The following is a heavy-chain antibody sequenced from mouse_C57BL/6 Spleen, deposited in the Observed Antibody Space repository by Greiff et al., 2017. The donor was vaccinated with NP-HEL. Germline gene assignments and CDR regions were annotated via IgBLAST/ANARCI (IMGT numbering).Heavy chain of an antibody. CDR3: ARGGFYYGNYGAMDY. V-gene: IGHV1-53*01. CDR1: GYTFTSYW. CDR2: INPSNGGT. D-gene: IGHD2-1*01. J-gene: IGHJ4*01. Sequence: QVQLQQSGTELVKPGASVKLSCKASGYTFTSYWMHWVKQRPGQGLEWIGNINPSNGGTNYNEKFKSKATLTVDKSSSTAYMQLSSLTSEDSAVYYCARGGFYYGNYGAMDYWGQGTSVTVSS.